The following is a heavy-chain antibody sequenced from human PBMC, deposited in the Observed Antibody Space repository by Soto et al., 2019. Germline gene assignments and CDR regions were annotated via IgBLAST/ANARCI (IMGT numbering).Heavy chain of an antibody. J-gene: IGHJ4*02. CDR1: GYTFTSYG. CDR3: ARDPKEVTVTSLNDY. V-gene: IGHV1-18*04. CDR2: ISAYNGNT. Sequence: QVQLVQSGAEVKKPGASVKVSCKASGYTFTSYGISWVRQAPGQGLEWMGWISAYNGNTNYAQKLQGRVTMTTDTSTSTAYMELRSLRSDDTAVDYCARDPKEVTVTSLNDYWGQGTLVTVSS. D-gene: IGHD4-17*01.